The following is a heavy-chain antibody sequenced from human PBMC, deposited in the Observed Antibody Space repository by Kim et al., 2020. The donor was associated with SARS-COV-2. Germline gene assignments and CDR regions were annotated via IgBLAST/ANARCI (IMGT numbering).Heavy chain of an antibody. D-gene: IGHD3-16*02. J-gene: IGHJ4*02. CDR2: IWYDGSNK. CDR1: GFTFSSYG. Sequence: GGSLRLSCAASGFTFSSYGMHWVRQAPGKGLEWVAVIWYDGSNKYYADSVKGRFTISRDNSKNTLYLQMNSLRAEDTAVYYCARDREEDYDYVWGSYRFALKRPPDYWGQGTLVTVSS. V-gene: IGHV3-33*01. CDR3: ARDREEDYDYVWGSYRFALKRPPDY.